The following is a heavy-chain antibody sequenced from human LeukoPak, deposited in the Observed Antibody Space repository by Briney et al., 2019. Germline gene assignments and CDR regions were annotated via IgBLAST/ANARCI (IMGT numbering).Heavy chain of an antibody. D-gene: IGHD3-22*01. V-gene: IGHV4-39*07. CDR3: ARDGRTSGSDY. Sequence: SETLSLTCTVSGGSISSSSYYWGWIRQPPGKGLEWIGSIYYSGSTYYNPSLKSRVTISVDTSKNQFSLKLSSVTAADTAVYYCARDGRTSGSDYWGQGTLVTVSS. CDR2: IYYSGST. J-gene: IGHJ4*02. CDR1: GGSISSSSYY.